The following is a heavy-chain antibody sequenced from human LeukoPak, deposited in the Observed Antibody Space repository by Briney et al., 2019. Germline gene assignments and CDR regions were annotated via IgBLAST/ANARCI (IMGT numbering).Heavy chain of an antibody. Sequence: GGSLRLSCAASGFTFSSYSMNWVRQAPGKGLEWVSYISSSSSTIYYADSVKGRFTISRDNAKNTLYLQMNSLRAEDTAVYYCARAAAGLGDAFDMWGQGTMVTVSS. CDR2: ISSSSSTI. CDR3: ARAAAGLGDAFDM. D-gene: IGHD3-10*01. J-gene: IGHJ3*02. CDR1: GFTFSSYS. V-gene: IGHV3-48*04.